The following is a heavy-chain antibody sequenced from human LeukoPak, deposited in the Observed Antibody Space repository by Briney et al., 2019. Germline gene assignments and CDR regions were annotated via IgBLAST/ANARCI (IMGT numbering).Heavy chain of an antibody. D-gene: IGHD1-7*01. CDR3: ARALGITGTTDFDY. Sequence: EGSLRLSCAASGFTFSSYSMNWVRQAPGKGLEWVSYISSSSSTIYYADSVKGRFTISRDNAKNSLYLQMNSLRDEDTAVYYCARALGITGTTDFDYWGQGTLVTVSS. CDR2: ISSSSSTI. CDR1: GFTFSSYS. V-gene: IGHV3-48*02. J-gene: IGHJ4*02.